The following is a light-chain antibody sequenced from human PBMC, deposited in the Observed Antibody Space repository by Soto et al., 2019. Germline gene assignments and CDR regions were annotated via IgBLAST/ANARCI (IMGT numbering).Light chain of an antibody. CDR3: QQYASFSPA. CDR2: YAS. J-gene: IGKJ1*01. CDR1: QSISKH. V-gene: IGKV1-5*01. Sequence: DVQMTQSPSTLSASVGDRVTITCRASQSISKHLAWYQLRPGKAPRLLVYYASTLDRGGPSRFSGSGSGTACTLPIINQQPHDFATYYCQQYASFSPAFGQGTKVGI.